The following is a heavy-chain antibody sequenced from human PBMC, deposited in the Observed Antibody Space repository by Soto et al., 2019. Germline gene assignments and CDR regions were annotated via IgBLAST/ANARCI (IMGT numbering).Heavy chain of an antibody. V-gene: IGHV3-30*03. CDR2: ISYDGSNK. CDR3: GISGMGG. Sequence: QVQLVESGGGVVQPGRSLRLSCAASGFTFSSYGMHWVRQAPGKGLEWVAVISYDGSNKYYADSVKGRFTISRDNSKNPLYLQMDSLGAGGTAGFYRGISGMGGWGQGTTVTVSS. CDR1: GFTFSSYG. J-gene: IGHJ6*02.